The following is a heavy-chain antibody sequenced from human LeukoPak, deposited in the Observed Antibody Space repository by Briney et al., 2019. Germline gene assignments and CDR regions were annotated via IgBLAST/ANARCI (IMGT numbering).Heavy chain of an antibody. V-gene: IGHV3-23*01. CDR1: GFTFSSYA. D-gene: IGHD6-19*01. CDR3: XKARFGSGWYDN. J-gene: IGHJ5*02. CDR2: ISDNGGST. Sequence: GGSLRLSCAASGFTFSSYAMSWVRQAPGKGLEWVSVISDNGGSTYYADSVKGRFTISRDNFKNTLYLQMNSLRAEDTAVYYCXKARFGSGWYDNWGQGTLVTVSS.